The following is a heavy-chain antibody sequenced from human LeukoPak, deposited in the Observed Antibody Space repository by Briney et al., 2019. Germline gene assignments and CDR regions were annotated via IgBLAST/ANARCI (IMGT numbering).Heavy chain of an antibody. V-gene: IGHV3-30*18. CDR3: AKGLVVPAAPARYYYYGMDV. Sequence: PGGSLRLSCAASGFTFSSYGMHWVRQAPGKGLEWVAVISYDGSNKYYADSVKGRFTISRDNSKNTLYLQMNSLRAEDTAVYYCAKGLVVPAAPARYYYYGMDVWGQGTTVTVSS. J-gene: IGHJ6*02. CDR1: GFTFSSYG. D-gene: IGHD2-2*01. CDR2: ISYDGSNK.